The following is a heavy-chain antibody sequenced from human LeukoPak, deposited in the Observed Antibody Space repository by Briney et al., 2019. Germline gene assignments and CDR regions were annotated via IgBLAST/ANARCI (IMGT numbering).Heavy chain of an antibody. Sequence: GGSLRLSCAASGFIFNNYGMSWVRQAPGKGLEWVSSISRSTSSIYYADSVKGRFTISRDNAKKSVFLQLNSLKAEDTAVYYCARGHISSWMSEIDYWGQGTLVTVSS. J-gene: IGHJ4*02. CDR2: ISRSTSSI. CDR3: ARGHISSWMSEIDY. V-gene: IGHV3-21*01. CDR1: GFIFNNYG. D-gene: IGHD3-3*02.